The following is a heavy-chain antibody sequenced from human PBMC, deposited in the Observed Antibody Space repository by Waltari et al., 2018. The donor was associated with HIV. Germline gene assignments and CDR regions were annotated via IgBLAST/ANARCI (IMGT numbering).Heavy chain of an antibody. CDR1: GSSFVTYW. Sequence: EVQLVESGGGLVQPGVSLRLSCAASGSSFVTYWLSWVRQAPGKGLEWVANIKQDGSEKYYVDSVKGRFTISRDNAKNSLYLQMNSLRAEDTAVYYCARMIVVVVAATGAFESWGQGTMVTVSP. CDR2: IKQDGSEK. CDR3: ARMIVVVVAATGAFES. D-gene: IGHD2-15*01. J-gene: IGHJ3*02. V-gene: IGHV3-7*01.